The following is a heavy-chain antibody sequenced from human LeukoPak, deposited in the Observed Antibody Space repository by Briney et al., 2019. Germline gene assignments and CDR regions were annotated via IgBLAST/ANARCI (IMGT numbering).Heavy chain of an antibody. D-gene: IGHD5-18*01. CDR3: ARDAVDTANAV. CDR1: GFTFSSHW. CDR2: INSDGSSI. Sequence: GGSLRLSCAASGFTFSSHWMHWVRQAPGKGLVWVSRINSDGSSISYADSVKGRFTISRDNAKNTLYLQMNSLRAEDTAVYYCARDAVDTANAVWGQGTTVTVSS. V-gene: IGHV3-74*01. J-gene: IGHJ6*02.